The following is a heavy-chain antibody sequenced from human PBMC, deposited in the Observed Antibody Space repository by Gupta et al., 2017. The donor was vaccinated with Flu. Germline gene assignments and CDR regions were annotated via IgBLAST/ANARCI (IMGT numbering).Heavy chain of an antibody. CDR2: INPNSGDS. V-gene: IGHV1-2*02. J-gene: IGHJ4*02. D-gene: IGHD5-12*01. CDR1: GYTFTGYY. Sequence: QVQLVQSGAEVKKPGASVKISCKASGYTFTGYYMHWVRQAPGQGLEWMGWINPNSGDSNYAQKFQDRVTMTRDTSISTAYMELNRLTSDDTAVYYCARGVGYKYGLFDYWGQGTLVTVSS. CDR3: ARGVGYKYGLFDY.